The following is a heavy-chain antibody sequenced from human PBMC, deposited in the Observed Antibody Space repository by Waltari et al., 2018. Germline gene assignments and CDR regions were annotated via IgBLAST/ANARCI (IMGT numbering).Heavy chain of an antibody. CDR2: FYHRGST. Sequence: QVQLQESGPGLVKPSETLSLTCAVSGYSISSGYYWGWIRQPPGKGLEWMGSFYHRGSTYDNPALKSRVTISVDTSNNQFSLGLSSVTAADTAVYYCARGSSSGHCYFYLGQGTLVTVSS. J-gene: IGHJ4*02. CDR1: GYSISSGYY. D-gene: IGHD2-21*02. CDR3: ARGSSSGHCYFY. V-gene: IGHV4-38-2*01.